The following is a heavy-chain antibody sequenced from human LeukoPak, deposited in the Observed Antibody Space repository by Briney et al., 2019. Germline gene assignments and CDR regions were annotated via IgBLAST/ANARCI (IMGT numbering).Heavy chain of an antibody. D-gene: IGHD2-15*01. CDR1: GFTFSGSA. CDR3: TRPRGYCSGGSCYPYNWFDP. CDR2: IRSKANSYAT. V-gene: IGHV3-73*01. Sequence: VQPGGSLKLSCAASGFTFSGSAMHWVRQASGKGLEWVGRIRSKANSYATAYAASVKGRFTISRDDSKNTAYLQMNSLKTEDTAVYYCTRPRGYCSGGSCYPYNWFDPWGQGTLVTVSS. J-gene: IGHJ5*02.